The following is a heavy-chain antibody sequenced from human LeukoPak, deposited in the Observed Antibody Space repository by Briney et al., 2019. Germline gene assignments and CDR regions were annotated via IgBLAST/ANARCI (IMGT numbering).Heavy chain of an antibody. J-gene: IGHJ5*02. CDR2: INQDESEK. D-gene: IGHD4-17*01. CDR1: GFTFTTYW. V-gene: IGHV3-7*01. CDR3: ARDRDGDYAS. Sequence: GGSLRLSCAASGFTFTTYWMSWVRQAPGKGLEWVASINQDESEKYYVDSVKGRITISRDNAKKSLYLQMSSLRAEDTAVYYCARDRDGDYASWGQGSLVTVSS.